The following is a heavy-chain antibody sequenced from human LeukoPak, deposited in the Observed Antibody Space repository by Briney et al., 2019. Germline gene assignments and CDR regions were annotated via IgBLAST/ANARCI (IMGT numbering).Heavy chain of an antibody. V-gene: IGHV3-48*02. J-gene: IGHJ6*02. CDR3: ARKPNFYRSYNYGMDV. CDR1: GFRFSTYA. D-gene: IGHD1-14*01. CDR2: ISSSTTTM. Sequence: GGSLRLSCAASGFRFSTYAMNWVRQAPGKGLEWVSYISSSTTTMYYADSVRGRFTISRDNAKNSLYLQVNSLRDEDTAVYYCARKPNFYRSYNYGMDVWGQGTTVTVSS.